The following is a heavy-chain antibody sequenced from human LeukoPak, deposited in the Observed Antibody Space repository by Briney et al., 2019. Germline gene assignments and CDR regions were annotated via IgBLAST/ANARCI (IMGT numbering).Heavy chain of an antibody. Sequence: ASVKVSCKASGYTFTSYDINWVREATGQGRECMVWMNPHSGNTVYAQKFQGRVTMTRNTAISTAYMELSSLRCDGRAVYYCVIYPIVGATTDWFDPWRGRTGVTVSS. J-gene: IGHJ5*02. CDR1: GYTFTSYD. V-gene: IGHV1-8*01. D-gene: IGHD1-26*01. CDR2: MNPHSGNT. CDR3: VIYPIVGATTDWFDP.